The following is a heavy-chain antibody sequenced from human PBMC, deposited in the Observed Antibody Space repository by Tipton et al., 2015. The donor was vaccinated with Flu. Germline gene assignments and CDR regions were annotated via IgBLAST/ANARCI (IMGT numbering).Heavy chain of an antibody. CDR3: ARQKGGISSGYYYYFDY. V-gene: IGHV4-34*01. D-gene: IGHD3-22*01. CDR2: IYYSGST. CDR1: GGSFSGYY. Sequence: LRLSCAVYGGSFSGYYWGWIRQPPGEGLEWIGSIYYSGSTYYNPSLESRVTISLDTSKKQFSLKLSSVTAADTAVYYCARQKGGISSGYYYYFDYWGQGTLVTVSS. J-gene: IGHJ4*02.